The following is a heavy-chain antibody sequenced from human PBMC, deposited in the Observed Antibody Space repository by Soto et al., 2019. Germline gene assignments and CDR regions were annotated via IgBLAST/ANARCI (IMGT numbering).Heavy chain of an antibody. CDR3: ARNMDYYYGPGSGNGHGF. J-gene: IGHJ6*02. V-gene: IGHV1-2*02. D-gene: IGHD3-10*01. CDR2: INPKFGDT. Sequence: QVQLVQSGAEVKEPGDSVRVSCEASGYTFTAYDIHCVRQAPGQGLEWMGWINPKFGDTTYAQDFQGRVSMTRDMSISTVYMELSRLTSDDTAIYYCARNMDYYYGPGSGNGHGFWGQGTTVTVFS. CDR1: GYTFTAYD.